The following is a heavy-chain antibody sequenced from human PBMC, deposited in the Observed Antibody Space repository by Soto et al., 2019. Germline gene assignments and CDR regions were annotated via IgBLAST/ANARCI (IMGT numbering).Heavy chain of an antibody. CDR2: ISWNSGSI. CDR3: AKDPHRASYSRGPINPHA. J-gene: IGHJ5*02. V-gene: IGHV3-9*01. CDR1: GFTFDDYA. Sequence: LRLSCAASGFTFDDYAMHWVRQAPGKGLEWVSGISWNSGSIGYADSVKGRFTISRDNAKNSLYLQMNSLRAEDTALYYCAKDPHRASYSRGPINPHAWGPGTLVTASS. D-gene: IGHD6-19*01.